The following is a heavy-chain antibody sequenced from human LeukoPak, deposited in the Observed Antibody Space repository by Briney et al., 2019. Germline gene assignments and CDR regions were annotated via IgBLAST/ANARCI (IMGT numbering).Heavy chain of an antibody. CDR1: GYSFTTYG. Sequence: ASVKVSCKPSGYSFTTYGISWVRQAPGQGLEWMGWISAHNGNTNYAQKLQGRVTMTTDTSTSTAYMELRSLRSDDTAVYYCARDPSGRYCNGGSCYSPYWGQGTLVTVSS. D-gene: IGHD2-15*01. J-gene: IGHJ4*02. CDR3: ARDPSGRYCNGGSCYSPY. CDR2: ISAHNGNT. V-gene: IGHV1-18*04.